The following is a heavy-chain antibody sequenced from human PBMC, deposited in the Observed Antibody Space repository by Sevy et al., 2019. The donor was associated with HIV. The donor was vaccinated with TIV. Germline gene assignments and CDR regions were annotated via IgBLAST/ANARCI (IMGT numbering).Heavy chain of an antibody. CDR2: IIPIFGTA. V-gene: IGHV1-69*13. D-gene: IGHD3-3*01. Sequence: ASVKVSCKASGGTFSSYAISWVRQAAGQGLEWMGGIIPIFGTANYAQKFQGRVTITADESTSTAYMELSSLRSEDTAVYYCARDCDDFWSGYPRMDVWGQGTTVTVSS. CDR3: ARDCDDFWSGYPRMDV. CDR1: GGTFSSYA. J-gene: IGHJ6*02.